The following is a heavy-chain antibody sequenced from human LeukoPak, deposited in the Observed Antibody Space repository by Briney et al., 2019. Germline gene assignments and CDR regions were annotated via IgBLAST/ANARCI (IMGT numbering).Heavy chain of an antibody. J-gene: IGHJ4*02. V-gene: IGHV1-69*13. CDR2: IIPIFGTA. CDR1: GGTFSSYA. Sequence: SVRVSCKASGGTFSSYAISWVRQAPGQGLEWMGGIIPIFGTANYAQKFQGRVTITADESTSTAYMELSSLRSEDTAVYYCARSSENYYDSSGYSFDYWGQGTLVTVSS. CDR3: ARSSENYYDSSGYSFDY. D-gene: IGHD3-22*01.